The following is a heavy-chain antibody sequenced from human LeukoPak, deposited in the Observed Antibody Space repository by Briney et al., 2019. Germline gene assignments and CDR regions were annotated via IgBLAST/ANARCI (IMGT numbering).Heavy chain of an antibody. CDR2: INAGNGNT. D-gene: IGHD3-3*01. CDR3: ARDWYYDFWSGYYGFDY. J-gene: IGHJ4*02. V-gene: IGHV1-3*01. CDR1: GYTFTSYA. Sequence: ASVKVSCKASGYTFTSYAMHWVRQAPGQRLEWMGWINAGNGNTKYSQKFQGRVTITRDTSASTAYMELSSLRSDDTAVYYCARDWYYDFWSGYYGFDYWGQGTLVTVSS.